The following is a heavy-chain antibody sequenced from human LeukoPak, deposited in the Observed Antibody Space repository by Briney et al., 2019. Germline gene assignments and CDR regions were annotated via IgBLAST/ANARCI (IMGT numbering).Heavy chain of an antibody. J-gene: IGHJ3*02. CDR1: GFTFSSYD. CDR2: IGTAGDT. Sequence: GGSLRPSCAASGFTFSSYDMHWVRQATGKGLEWVSAIGTAGDTYYPGSVKGRFTISRENAKNSLYLQMNSLRAGDTAVYYCARDVKRYCSSTSCYGPSYAFDIWGQGTMVTVSS. CDR3: ARDVKRYCSSTSCYGPSYAFDI. V-gene: IGHV3-13*01. D-gene: IGHD2-2*01.